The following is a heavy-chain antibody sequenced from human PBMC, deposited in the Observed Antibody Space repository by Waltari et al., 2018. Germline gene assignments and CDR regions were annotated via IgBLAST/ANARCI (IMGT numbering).Heavy chain of an antibody. CDR3: ARAVAGELDY. Sequence: QVQLVQDGAEGKKHGAAVKVSCKASGYNFTGYYKHWVRQAPGQGLEWMGRINPNSGGTNYAQKFQGRVTMTRDTSISTAYMELSRLRSDDTAVYYCARAVAGELDYWGQGTLVTVSS. D-gene: IGHD6-19*01. V-gene: IGHV1-2*06. J-gene: IGHJ4*02. CDR2: INPNSGGT. CDR1: GYNFTGYY.